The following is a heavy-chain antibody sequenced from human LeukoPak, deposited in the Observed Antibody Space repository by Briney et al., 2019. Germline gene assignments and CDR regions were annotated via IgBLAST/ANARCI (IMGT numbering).Heavy chain of an antibody. D-gene: IGHD4-17*01. CDR3: ARLGARQMLEY. CDR1: EFTFSSYW. J-gene: IGHJ4*02. Sequence: GGSLRLSCAASEFTFSSYWMSWVRQAPGKGLEWVANIKQDGGQIYYLESVKGRFTVSRDNAKNSLYLQMNSLRAEDTAVYNCARLGARQMLEYWGQGTLVTVSS. V-gene: IGHV3-7*01. CDR2: IKQDGGQI.